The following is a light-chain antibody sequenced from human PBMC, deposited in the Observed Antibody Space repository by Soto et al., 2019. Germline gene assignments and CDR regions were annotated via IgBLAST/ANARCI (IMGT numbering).Light chain of an antibody. CDR2: AAS. V-gene: IGKV1-39*01. J-gene: IGKJ2*02. Sequence: DIQMTQSPSSLSASVGDRVTITCRASQSISSYLNWYQQKPGKAHKLLSYAASSLQSGVPSRFSGSGSGTDFTLTISSLQPADFATYSCQQSYSTPRGTFGQGTKLEIK. CDR1: QSISSY. CDR3: QQSYSTPRGT.